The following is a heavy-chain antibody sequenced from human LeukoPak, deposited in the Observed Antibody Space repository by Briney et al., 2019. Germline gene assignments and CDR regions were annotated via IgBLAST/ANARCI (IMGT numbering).Heavy chain of an antibody. CDR3: ARGEWELLTFDY. J-gene: IGHJ4*02. CDR2: IYTSGST. V-gene: IGHV4-61*02. CDR1: GGSISSGRYY. Sequence: PSETLSLTFTVSGGSISSGRYYWSWIRQPAGKGLEWIGRIYTSGSTNYNPSLKSRVTISVDTSKNQFSLKLSSVTAADTAVYYCARGEWELLTFDYWGQGTLVTVSS. D-gene: IGHD1-26*01.